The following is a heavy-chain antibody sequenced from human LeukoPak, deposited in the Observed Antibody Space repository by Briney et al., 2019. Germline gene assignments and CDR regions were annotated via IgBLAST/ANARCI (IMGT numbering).Heavy chain of an antibody. Sequence: PGGSLRLTCVASGFTLSNYAMSWVRQAPGKELECVSVISNDGDTYYADSVKGRFTISRDTSKNTVSLQVNSLRAEDTAVYYCAGDKTTGGWYEFDYWGQGTLVTVSS. CDR2: ISNDGDT. D-gene: IGHD6-19*01. V-gene: IGHV3-53*01. J-gene: IGHJ4*02. CDR3: AGDKTTGGWYEFDY. CDR1: GFTLSNYA.